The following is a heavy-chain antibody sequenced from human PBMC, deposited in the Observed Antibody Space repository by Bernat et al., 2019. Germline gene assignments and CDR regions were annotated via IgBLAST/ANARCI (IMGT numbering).Heavy chain of an antibody. J-gene: IGHJ4*02. CDR1: GFTFSTYD. D-gene: IGHD3-22*01. CDR2: ILSDGNNK. V-gene: IGHV3-30-3*01. Sequence: QVQLVESGGGVVQPGRSQRLSCAASGFTFSTYDIHWVRQAPGKGLEWVSLILSDGNNKYYADSVKGRFSISRDNSRDTLFLQMNSLRPEDTAIYYCARDRGYDSGGFDYWGQGTLVTVSS. CDR3: ARDRGYDSGGFDY.